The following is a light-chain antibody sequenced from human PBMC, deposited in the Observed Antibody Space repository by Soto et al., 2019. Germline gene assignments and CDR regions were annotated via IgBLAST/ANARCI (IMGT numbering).Light chain of an antibody. CDR1: QSVSSSY. CDR3: QQYGSSPPNT. V-gene: IGKV3-20*01. CDR2: GAS. J-gene: IGKJ2*01. Sequence: EIVLTQSPGTLSLSPGERATLSCRASQSVSSSYLAWYQQKPGQAPRLLIYGASNRATGIPDRFSGSGSGTDFTLTISRLEPEDFAVYYCQQYGSSPPNTFGQGTKLEIK.